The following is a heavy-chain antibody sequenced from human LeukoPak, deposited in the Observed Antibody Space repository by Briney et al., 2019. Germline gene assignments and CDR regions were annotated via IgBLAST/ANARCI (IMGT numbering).Heavy chain of an antibody. Sequence: GGSLRLSCAASGFTFSSYAMSWVRQAPGKGLEWVSAIRSSGSTTYYADSVKGRFTISRDNSKNTLYLQMNSLRDEDTAVYYCAKVKLWFGELLPRDYWGQGTLVTVSS. D-gene: IGHD3-10*01. V-gene: IGHV3-23*01. CDR3: AKVKLWFGELLPRDY. J-gene: IGHJ4*02. CDR1: GFTFSSYA. CDR2: IRSSGSTT.